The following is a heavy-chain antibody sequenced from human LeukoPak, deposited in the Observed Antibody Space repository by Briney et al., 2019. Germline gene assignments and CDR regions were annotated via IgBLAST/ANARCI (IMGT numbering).Heavy chain of an antibody. J-gene: IGHJ3*02. CDR3: ARDRGYCSSASCYDVFDI. CDR1: GYTFTNYW. V-gene: IGHV5-51*01. D-gene: IGHD2-2*01. CDR2: IYPCDSDT. Sequence: GESLKISCKGSGYTFTNYWIGWVRQMPGKGLEWMGIIYPCDSDTRYSPSFQGQVTISADKSISTAYLQWRSLKASDTAMYYCARDRGYCSSASCYDVFDIWGQGTMVTVSS.